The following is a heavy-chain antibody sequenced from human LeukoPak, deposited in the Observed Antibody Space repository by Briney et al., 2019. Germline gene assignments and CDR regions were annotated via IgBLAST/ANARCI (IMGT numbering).Heavy chain of an antibody. CDR3: ARGIGYYYGSGSSFDY. Sequence: SETLSLTCAVYGGSFSGYYWSWIRQPPGKGLEWIGEINHSGSTNYNPSLKSRVTISVDTSKNQFSLKLSSVTAADTAVYYCARGIGYYYGSGSSFDYWGQGTLVTVSS. V-gene: IGHV4-34*01. J-gene: IGHJ4*02. D-gene: IGHD3-10*01. CDR1: GGSFSGYY. CDR2: INHSGST.